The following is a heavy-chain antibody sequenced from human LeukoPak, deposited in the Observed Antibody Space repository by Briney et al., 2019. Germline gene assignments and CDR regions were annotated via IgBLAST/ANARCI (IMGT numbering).Heavy chain of an antibody. CDR1: GFTFSSYA. Sequence: GGSLRLSCAASGFTFSSYAMSWVRQAPGKGLEWVSAISGSGGSTYYADSVKGRFTISRDNSKNTLYLQMSSLRAEDTAVYYCAKKKRELRGFDYWGQGTLVTVSS. J-gene: IGHJ4*02. V-gene: IGHV3-23*01. CDR2: ISGSGGST. CDR3: AKKKRELRGFDY. D-gene: IGHD1-7*01.